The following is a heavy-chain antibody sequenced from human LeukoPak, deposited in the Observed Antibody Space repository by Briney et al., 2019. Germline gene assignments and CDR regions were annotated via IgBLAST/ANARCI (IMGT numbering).Heavy chain of an antibody. CDR2: INIANGER. V-gene: IGHV1-3*04. CDR3: AGSHGAYFDWLGAY. Sequence: GASVKVSCKASGYTFTSYTMNWVRQAPGQGLEWMGSINIANGERKYSQRFQGRATIARDTSANTRYMELGSLRSEDTAIYYCAGSHGAYFDWLGAYWGQGTLVTVSS. J-gene: IGHJ4*02. D-gene: IGHD3-9*01. CDR1: GYTFTSYT.